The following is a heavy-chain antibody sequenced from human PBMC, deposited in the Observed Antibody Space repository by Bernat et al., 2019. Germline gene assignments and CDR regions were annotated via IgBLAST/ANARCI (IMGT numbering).Heavy chain of an antibody. CDR2: ISSDGSST. CDR3: ARDRSGGWIDP. V-gene: IGHV3-74*01. Sequence: EVQLVESGGGLVQPGGSLRLSCASSGFTFGGYWVHWVRQAPGKGLVWVSRISSDGSSTTYADSVKGRFTISRDNAKNTLYLQMNGLRAEDTAVYYCARDRSGGWIDPWGQGTLVTVSS. D-gene: IGHD2-15*01. CDR1: GFTFGGYW. J-gene: IGHJ5*02.